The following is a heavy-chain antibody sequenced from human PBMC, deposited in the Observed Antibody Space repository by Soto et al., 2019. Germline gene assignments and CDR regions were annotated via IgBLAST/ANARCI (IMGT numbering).Heavy chain of an antibody. V-gene: IGHV3-64*01. CDR1: GFTLSGYA. Sequence: PGGSLRLSCAASGFTLSGYAMDWVRQAPGKGLEYVSGISSNGVGTYYANSVQGRVTMTRNTSISTAYMELSSLRSEDTAVYYCARGVRGVIRKINYYYYYYMDVWGKGTTVTVSS. CDR2: ISSNGVGT. J-gene: IGHJ6*03. CDR3: ARGVRGVIRKINYYYYYYMDV. D-gene: IGHD3-10*01.